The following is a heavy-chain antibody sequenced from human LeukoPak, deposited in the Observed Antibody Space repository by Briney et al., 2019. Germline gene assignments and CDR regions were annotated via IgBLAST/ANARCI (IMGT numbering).Heavy chain of an antibody. V-gene: IGHV4-34*01. CDR1: GGSFNYYY. CDR2: INHSGST. CDR3: ARMTVHWYFDL. Sequence: SETLSLACAVYGGSFNYYYWTWIRQSPGNGLEWIGEINHSGSTNYSPSLKSRVTMSVDASKNQFSLKLNSVTTADTAVYYCARMTVHWYFDLWGRGTLVTVSS. D-gene: IGHD4-11*01. J-gene: IGHJ2*01.